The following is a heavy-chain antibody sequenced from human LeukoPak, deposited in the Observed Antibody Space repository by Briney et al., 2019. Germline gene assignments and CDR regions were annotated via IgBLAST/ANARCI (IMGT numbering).Heavy chain of an antibody. J-gene: IGHJ4*02. D-gene: IGHD2-2*01. CDR3: ARVIGYCSSTSCFGYFDY. CDR2: IYYSGST. V-gene: IGHV4-59*08. Sequence: SETLSLTCTVSGGSISSYYWSWIRQPPGKGLEWVGYIYYSGSTNYNPSLKSRVTTSVDTSKKKLSLKLRSVTAADTAVYYCARVIGYCSSTSCFGYFDYWGQGTLVTVSS. CDR1: GGSISSYY.